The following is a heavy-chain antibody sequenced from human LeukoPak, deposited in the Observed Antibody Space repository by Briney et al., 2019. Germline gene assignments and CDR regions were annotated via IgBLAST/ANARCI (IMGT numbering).Heavy chain of an antibody. D-gene: IGHD3-10*01. CDR2: ISAYSGTT. Sequence: GASVKVSCKASGYTFISYGISWVRQAPGQGLEWMGWISAYSGTTKYTQKLRGRVTMTTETSTSTAYMELGSLRSDDTAVYYCARLRFINGDLDYWGQGTLVTVSS. V-gene: IGHV1-18*01. J-gene: IGHJ4*02. CDR1: GYTFISYG. CDR3: ARLRFINGDLDY.